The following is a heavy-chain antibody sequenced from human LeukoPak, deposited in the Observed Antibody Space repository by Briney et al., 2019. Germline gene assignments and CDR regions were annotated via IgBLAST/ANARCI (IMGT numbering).Heavy chain of an antibody. CDR2: ISSGNSTI. CDR1: GFTFSSYS. Sequence: GGSLRLSCEASGFTFSSYSFNWVRQAPGKGLEWLSFISSGNSTIYYADSVKGRFIVSRDNAKNSLYLRMNSLRVEDTALYYCARAQTVRFVGEYFDYWGPGTLVTVSS. V-gene: IGHV3-48*01. CDR3: ARAQTVRFVGEYFDY. D-gene: IGHD3-10*01. J-gene: IGHJ4*02.